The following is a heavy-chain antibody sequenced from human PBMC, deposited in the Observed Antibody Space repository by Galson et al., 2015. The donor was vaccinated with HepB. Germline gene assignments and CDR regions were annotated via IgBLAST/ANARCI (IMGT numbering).Heavy chain of an antibody. J-gene: IGHJ5*02. D-gene: IGHD3-10*01. Sequence: SLRLSCAASGFTFSSYGMHWVRQAPGKGLEWVAVIWYDGSNKYYADSVKGRFTISRDNSKNTLYLQMNSLRAEDTAVYYCARGLSSGISSNWSDPWGQGTLVTVSS. CDR1: GFTFSSYG. V-gene: IGHV3-33*01. CDR3: ARGLSSGISSNWSDP. CDR2: IWYDGSNK.